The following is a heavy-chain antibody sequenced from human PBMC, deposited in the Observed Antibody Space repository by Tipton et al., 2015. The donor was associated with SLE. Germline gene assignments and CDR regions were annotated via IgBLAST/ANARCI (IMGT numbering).Heavy chain of an antibody. CDR1: GDSITSDIYY. V-gene: IGHV4-39*07. Sequence: TLSLTCFVSGDSITSDIYYWGWIRQPPGKGLEWIGSVYDSGTTLYNPSLKSRVTMSVDTSKTQFSLKLGSLTAADTAVYYCARAGGGDSNWFDPWGQGTLVTVSS. CDR3: ARAGGGDSNWFDP. J-gene: IGHJ5*01. CDR2: VYDSGTT. D-gene: IGHD2-21*01.